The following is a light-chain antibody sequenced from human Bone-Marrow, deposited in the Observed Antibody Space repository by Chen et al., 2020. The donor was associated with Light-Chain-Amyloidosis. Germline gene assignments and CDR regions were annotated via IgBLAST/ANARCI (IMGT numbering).Light chain of an antibody. J-gene: IGLJ3*02. CDR3: QVWDRSSDRPV. CDR2: DDS. Sequence: SYVLTQPSSVPVAPGQTAKIACGGNNIGSTSVHWYQQTPGQAPLLVVYDDSDRPSGIPERLSGSNSGNTATLTISRVEAGDEADYYCQVWDRSSDRPVFGGGTKLTVL. V-gene: IGLV3-21*02. CDR1: NIGSTS.